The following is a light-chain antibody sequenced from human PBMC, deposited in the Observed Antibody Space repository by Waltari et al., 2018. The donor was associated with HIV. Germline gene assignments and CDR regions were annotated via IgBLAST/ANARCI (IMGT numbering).Light chain of an antibody. CDR1: SGDIGTCKY. CDR3: CSYTVNSTGV. Sequence: QSALTQPASVSGSPGQSIAISCTGTSGDIGTCKYVSRYQQHTGKVPKLIIYDVNVRPSGVSDRFSGSKSGNTATLTISGLHSDDEADYYCCSYTVNSTGVFGAGTKITV. J-gene: IGLJ1*01. V-gene: IGLV2-14*03. CDR2: DVN.